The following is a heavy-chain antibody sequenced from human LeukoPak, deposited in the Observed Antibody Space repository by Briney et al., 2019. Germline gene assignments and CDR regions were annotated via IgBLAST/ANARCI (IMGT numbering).Heavy chain of an antibody. Sequence: ASVKVSCKASGYTFTSYDINWVRQATGQGLEWMGWMNPNSGNTGYAQKFQGRVTMTRNTSISTAYMELSSLRSEDTAVYYCARGRLHRGYYYYYMDVWGKGTTVTVSS. J-gene: IGHJ6*03. CDR3: ARGRLHRGYYYYYMDV. CDR2: MNPNSGNT. D-gene: IGHD4-11*01. V-gene: IGHV1-8*01. CDR1: GYTFTSYD.